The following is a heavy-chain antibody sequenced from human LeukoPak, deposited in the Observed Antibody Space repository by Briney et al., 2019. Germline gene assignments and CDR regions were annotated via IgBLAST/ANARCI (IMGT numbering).Heavy chain of an antibody. D-gene: IGHD6-13*01. CDR3: ARLIAAAVN. J-gene: IGHJ4*02. Sequence: GGSLRLSCAASGFTFSSYAMHWVRQAPGKGLEWVAVISYDGSNKYYADSVKGRFTISRDNSKNTLYLQMNSLRAEDTAVYYCARLIAAAVNWGQGTLVTVSS. CDR1: GFTFSSYA. V-gene: IGHV3-30*04. CDR2: ISYDGSNK.